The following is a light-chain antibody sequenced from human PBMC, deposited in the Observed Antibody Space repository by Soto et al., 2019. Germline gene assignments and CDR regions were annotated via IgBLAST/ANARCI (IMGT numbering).Light chain of an antibody. CDR1: QSVLYSSNNKNY. CDR3: QQSYATPFS. V-gene: IGKV4-1*01. Sequence: DIVMTQSPDSLAVSLDERATINCKSSQSVLYSSNNKNYLAWYQQKPGQPPKLIIYWASTRESGVPDRFSSSGSGTDFTLSISCLQAADVAVYYCQQSYATPFSFGPGTKVDI. J-gene: IGKJ3*01. CDR2: WAS.